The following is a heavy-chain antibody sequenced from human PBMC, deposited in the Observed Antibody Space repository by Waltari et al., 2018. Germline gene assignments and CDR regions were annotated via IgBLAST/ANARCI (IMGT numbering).Heavy chain of an antibody. CDR1: GFTFSSYA. Sequence: QVQLVESGGGVVQPGRSLRLSCAASGFTFSSYAMHWVRQAPGKGLEWVAVISYDGSNKYYVDSGKGRFTISRDNSKNTLYLQMNSLRAEDTAVYYCARDIMVRGVMLGTFDYWGQGTLVTVSS. J-gene: IGHJ4*02. CDR3: ARDIMVRGVMLGTFDY. V-gene: IGHV3-30*04. CDR2: ISYDGSNK. D-gene: IGHD3-10*01.